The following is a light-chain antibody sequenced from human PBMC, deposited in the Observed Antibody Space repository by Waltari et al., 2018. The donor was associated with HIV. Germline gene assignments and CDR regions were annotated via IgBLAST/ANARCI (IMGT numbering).Light chain of an antibody. J-gene: IGKJ1*01. CDR3: QKFDLWPPWT. CDR1: RHISTN. V-gene: IGKV3-15*01. CDR2: NAS. Sequence: VVTQSPATLSVSPGESATLSCRASRHISTNLAWYQQLPGQAPRLLIYNASTRASGIPARFSGFGSGTDFTLTISSLQSDDSAMYYCQKFDLWPPWTFGQGTKVEI.